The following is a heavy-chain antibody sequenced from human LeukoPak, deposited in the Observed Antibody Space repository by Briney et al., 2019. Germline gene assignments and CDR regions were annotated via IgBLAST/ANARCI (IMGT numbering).Heavy chain of an antibody. CDR1: GFTFSSYV. V-gene: IGHV3-23*01. Sequence: RGSLRLSCTAPGFTFSSYVMNSGRQALGKGLEWVSGICVGGTFTYYADSVKGRFTISRDNSRNKLYLQMNSLRADDTAVYYCAKDLDYTTYGYYFDGWGQGTLVTDSS. CDR2: ICVGGTFT. J-gene: IGHJ4*02. D-gene: IGHD4-11*01. CDR3: AKDLDYTTYGYYFDG.